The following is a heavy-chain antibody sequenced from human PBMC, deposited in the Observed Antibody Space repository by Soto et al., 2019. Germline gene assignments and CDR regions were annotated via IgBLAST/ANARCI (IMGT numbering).Heavy chain of an antibody. J-gene: IGHJ3*02. CDR3: ARERAPPGGLRGAAFDI. CDR2: IIPIFGTA. V-gene: IGHV1-69*13. Sequence: ASVKVACKASGYIFTDYYMHWVRQAPGQGLEWMGGIIPIFGTANYAQKFQGRVTITADESTSTAYMELSSLRSEDTAVYYCARERAPPGGLRGAAFDIWGQGTMVTVSS. D-gene: IGHD3-10*01. CDR1: GYIFTDYY.